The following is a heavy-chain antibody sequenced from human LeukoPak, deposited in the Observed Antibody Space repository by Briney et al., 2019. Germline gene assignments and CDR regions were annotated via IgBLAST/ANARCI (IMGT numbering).Heavy chain of an antibody. Sequence: GGSLRLSCAASGFTFDDYAMHWVRQAPGKGLEWVSGVSWNSGSIGYADSVKGRFTISRDNAKNSLYLQMNSLRAEDTALYYCAKGITSSGYYEYFQHWGQGTLVTVSS. CDR3: AKGITSSGYYEYFQH. V-gene: IGHV3-9*01. J-gene: IGHJ1*01. CDR1: GFTFDDYA. CDR2: VSWNSGSI. D-gene: IGHD3-22*01.